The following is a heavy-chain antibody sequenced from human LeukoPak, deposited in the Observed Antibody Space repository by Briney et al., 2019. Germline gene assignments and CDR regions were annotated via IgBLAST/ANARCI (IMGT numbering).Heavy chain of an antibody. CDR3: ARGYGLSCASTTCAGAFDI. V-gene: IGHV3-7*01. Sequence: GGSLRLSCEASGFTFSNYWMNWVRQAPGGGLEGVAYIKQDGGEKLYVDSVKGRFTVSRDNTRNSLYLELNSLRDEDTAVYYCARGYGLSCASTTCAGAFDIWGQGTMVTVSS. CDR2: IKQDGGEK. J-gene: IGHJ3*02. D-gene: IGHD2/OR15-2a*01. CDR1: GFTFSNYW.